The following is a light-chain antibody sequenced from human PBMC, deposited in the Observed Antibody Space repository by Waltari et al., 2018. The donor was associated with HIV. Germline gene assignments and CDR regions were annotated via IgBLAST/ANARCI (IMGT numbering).Light chain of an antibody. CDR2: GTS. V-gene: IGKV1-39*01. CDR1: HNISTF. Sequence: DIQLTQSPRSLSASVGDTVTITCLPSHNISTFLNWYQYKVGKVPKLLIFGTSSLQSGVPSRFRCTKTGTDFALTISGLQPEDFATYYCQQSFRAFTFGPGTK. J-gene: IGKJ3*01. CDR3: QQSFRAFT.